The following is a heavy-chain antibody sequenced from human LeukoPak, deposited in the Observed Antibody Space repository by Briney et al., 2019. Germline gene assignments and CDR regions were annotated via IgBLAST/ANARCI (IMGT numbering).Heavy chain of an antibody. Sequence: GASVKVSCKASGYTFSNYGITWVRQAPGQGLEWMGWISAYNGVTNYAQKFQGRVTMTTDTSSTTAYMELRSLTLDDTAVYYCGRYMGHSSARYGVGDAFDIWGQGTMVTVSS. CDR2: ISAYNGVT. CDR1: GYTFSNYG. V-gene: IGHV1-18*04. J-gene: IGHJ3*02. D-gene: IGHD6-19*01. CDR3: GRYMGHSSARYGVGDAFDI.